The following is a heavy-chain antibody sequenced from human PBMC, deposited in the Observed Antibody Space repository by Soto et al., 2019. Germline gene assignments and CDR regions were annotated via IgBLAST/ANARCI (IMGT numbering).Heavy chain of an antibody. J-gene: IGHJ5*02. CDR1: GGYFNDNY. CDR2: ISRSGTT. Sequence: QVQLQQWGAGLLKPSETLSLFCAVYGGYFNDNYYTWFRQPPGKGLEWIGEISRSGTTKYIPSLKSRASISFDTSKTQVSLKVTSVTAADTAVYYCATSLWFGTQVELWGQGALVTVSS. V-gene: IGHV4-34*01. D-gene: IGHD3-10*01. CDR3: ATSLWFGTQVEL.